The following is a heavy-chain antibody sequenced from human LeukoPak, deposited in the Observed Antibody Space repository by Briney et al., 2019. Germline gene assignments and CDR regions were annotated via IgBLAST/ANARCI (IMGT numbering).Heavy chain of an antibody. Sequence: GGSLRLSCAASGFTFSSYSMNWVRQAPGKGLEWVSYISSSSSTIYYADSVKGRFTISRDNAKNSLYLQMNSLRDEDTAVYYCARWGRKWELPHQAGGYYYYGMDVWGQGTTVTVSS. J-gene: IGHJ6*02. CDR3: ARWGRKWELPHQAGGYYYYGMDV. V-gene: IGHV3-48*02. CDR2: ISSSSSTI. D-gene: IGHD1-26*01. CDR1: GFTFSSYS.